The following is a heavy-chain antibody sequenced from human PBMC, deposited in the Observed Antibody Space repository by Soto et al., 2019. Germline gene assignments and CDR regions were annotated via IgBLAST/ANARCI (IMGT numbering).Heavy chain of an antibody. J-gene: IGHJ4*02. CDR3: TMRHHSSLAPIY. CDR2: AE. D-gene: IGHD5-12*01. Sequence: ASGPTLVNRTHTLALTCTVSGFSLTSGGMTLGWIRQPPGEAPDWLALAEQYSPTLQGRLTFTKDTSKNQVVLTLTSVDPEDTATYYCTMRHHSSLAPIYWGQGIQVTVFS. CDR1: GFSLTSGGMT. V-gene: IGHV2-5*01.